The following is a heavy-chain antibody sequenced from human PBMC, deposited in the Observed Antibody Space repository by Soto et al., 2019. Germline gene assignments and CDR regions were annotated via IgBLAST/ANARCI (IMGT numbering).Heavy chain of an antibody. J-gene: IGHJ4*02. CDR1: GYAFTTYG. CDR3: ARGRYGDY. V-gene: IGHV1-18*01. CDR2: ISAHNGNT. Sequence: QVHLVQSGAEVKKPGASVKVSCKGSGYAFTTYGITWVRQAPGQGLVWRGWISAHNGNTNYAQKLQGRVTVTTDTSTSPAYRELRSLRSDDTAVYYCARGRYGDYWGQGALVTVSS. D-gene: IGHD1-1*01.